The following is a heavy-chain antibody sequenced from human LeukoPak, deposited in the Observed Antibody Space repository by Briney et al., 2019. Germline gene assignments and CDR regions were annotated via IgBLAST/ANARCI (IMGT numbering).Heavy chain of an antibody. D-gene: IGHD1-26*01. V-gene: IGHV1-69*13. Sequence: SVKVSCKASGGTFSSYAISWVRQAPGQGLEWMGGIIPIFGTANYAQKFQGRVTITADESTSTAYMELSSLRSEDTAVYYCASSVTVGATSDAFDIWGQGTMVTVSS. J-gene: IGHJ3*02. CDR1: GGTFSSYA. CDR2: IIPIFGTA. CDR3: ASSVTVGATSDAFDI.